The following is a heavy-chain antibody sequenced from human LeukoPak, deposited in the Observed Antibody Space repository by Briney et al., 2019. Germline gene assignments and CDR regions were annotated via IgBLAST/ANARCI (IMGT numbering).Heavy chain of an antibody. Sequence: PSETLSLTCTVSGGSISSYYWNWIRQPPGKGLEWVGYIYYSGSTNYNPSLKSRVTISVDTSKNQFSLKLSTVTAADTAVYYCARDSGSGYYYGMDVWGQGTTVTVS. D-gene: IGHD3-10*01. CDR1: GGSISSYY. CDR3: ARDSGSGYYYGMDV. CDR2: IYYSGST. V-gene: IGHV4-59*01. J-gene: IGHJ6*02.